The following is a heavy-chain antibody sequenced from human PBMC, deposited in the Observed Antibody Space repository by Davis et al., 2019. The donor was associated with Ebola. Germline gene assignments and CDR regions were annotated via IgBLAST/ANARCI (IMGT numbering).Heavy chain of an antibody. CDR1: GYIFTRYS. CDR3: ARSHRVGMAVEYAFDI. CDR2: INAGNGNT. Sequence: ASVKVSCKTSGYIFTRYSIHWVRQAPGQRLEWMGWINAGNGNTKYSQKFQGRVTITRDTSASTAYMELSSLRSEDTAVYYCARSHRVGMAVEYAFDIWGQGTMVTVSS. D-gene: IGHD6-19*01. V-gene: IGHV1-3*01. J-gene: IGHJ3*02.